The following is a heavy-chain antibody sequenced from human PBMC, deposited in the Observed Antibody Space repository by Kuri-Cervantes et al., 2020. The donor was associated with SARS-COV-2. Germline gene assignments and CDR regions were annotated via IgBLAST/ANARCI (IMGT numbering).Heavy chain of an antibody. CDR3: ARQRVDSNYGGGDYYYGMDV. D-gene: IGHD4-11*01. J-gene: IGHJ6*01. CDR2: IYPGDSDT. V-gene: IGHV5-51*01. CDR1: GYSFTSYW. Sequence: GESLKISCKGSGYSFTSYWIGWVRQMPGKGLEWMGIIYPGDSDTRYSPSFQGQVTISADKSISTAYLQWSSLKASDTAMYYCARQRVDSNYGGGDYYYGMDVWGQGTTVTGYS.